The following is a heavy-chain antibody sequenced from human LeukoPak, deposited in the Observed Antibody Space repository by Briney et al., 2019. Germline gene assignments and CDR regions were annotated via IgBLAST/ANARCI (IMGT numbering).Heavy chain of an antibody. V-gene: IGHV3-30*04. J-gene: IGHJ6*01. CDR2: LSYGGRFQ. D-gene: IGHD1-14*01. CDR1: GLTFSDYA. CDR3: ARNNPIPGFFGMDV. Sequence: GRSQSLSCPPSGLTFSDYAMHWARHARGKGREWVSFLSYGGRFQRHAGDGKGRFTLSRDNSQNTLYLQMHSLRPDDSAVYYCARNNPIPGFFGMDVWGEGTWVSVS.